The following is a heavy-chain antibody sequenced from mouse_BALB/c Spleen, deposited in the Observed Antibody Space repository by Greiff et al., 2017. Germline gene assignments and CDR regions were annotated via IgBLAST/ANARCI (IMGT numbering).Heavy chain of an antibody. V-gene: IGHV2-6-5*01. Sequence: VKLQESGPGLVAPSQSLSITCTVSGFSLTDYGVSWIRQPPGKGLEWLGVIWGGGSTYYNSALKSRLSISKDNSKSQVFLKMNSLQTDDTAMYYCAKHGGITTVVDGFAYWGQGTLVTVSA. CDR1: GFSLTDYG. CDR3: AKHGGITTVVDGFAY. D-gene: IGHD1-1*01. J-gene: IGHJ3*01. CDR2: IWGGGST.